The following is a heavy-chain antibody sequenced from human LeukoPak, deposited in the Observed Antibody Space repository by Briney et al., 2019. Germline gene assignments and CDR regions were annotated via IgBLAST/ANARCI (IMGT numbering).Heavy chain of an antibody. V-gene: IGHV3-23*01. CDR1: GFTFSSYA. CDR2: ISGSGGST. D-gene: IGHD2-2*01. CDR3: AKMSQYQLYFDY. J-gene: IGHJ4*02. Sequence: EGSLRLSCAASGFTFSSYAMSWVRQAPGKGLEWVSAISGSGGSTYYADSVKGRFTISRDNSKNTLYLQMNSLRAEDTAVYYCAKMSQYQLYFDYWGQGTLVTVSS.